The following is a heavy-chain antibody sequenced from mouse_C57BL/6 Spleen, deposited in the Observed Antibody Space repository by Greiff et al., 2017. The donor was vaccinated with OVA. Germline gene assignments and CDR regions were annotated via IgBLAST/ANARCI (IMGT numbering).Heavy chain of an antibody. CDR2: INPSSGYT. D-gene: IGHD1-1*01. J-gene: IGHJ1*03. CDR3: AGSGSSYLYGYFDV. Sequence: QVQLQQSGAELARPGASVKMSCKASGYTFTSYTMHWVKQRPGQGLEWIGYINPSSGYTKYNQKFKDKATLTADKSSSTAYMQLSSLTSEDSAVYYCAGSGSSYLYGYFDVWGTGTTVTVSS. CDR1: GYTFTSYT. V-gene: IGHV1-4*01.